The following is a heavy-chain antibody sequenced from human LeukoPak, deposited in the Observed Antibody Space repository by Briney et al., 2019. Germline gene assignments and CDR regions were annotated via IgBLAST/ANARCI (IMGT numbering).Heavy chain of an antibody. Sequence: PWGSLRLSCAASGFTFSNAWMNWVRQAPGKGLEWVGRIKSKSDGGTTDYAAPVKGRFTISRDDSKNTLFLQMNRLKTEDTAVYYCTTDRGLYDSSGYYYFATDIWGKGTIDPVSS. CDR1: GFTFSNAW. J-gene: IGHJ3*02. D-gene: IGHD3-22*01. CDR3: TTDRGLYDSSGYYYFATDI. V-gene: IGHV3-15*01. CDR2: IKSKSDGGTT.